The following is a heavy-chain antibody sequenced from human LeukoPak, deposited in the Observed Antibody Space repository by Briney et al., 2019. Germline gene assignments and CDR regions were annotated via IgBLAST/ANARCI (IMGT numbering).Heavy chain of an antibody. CDR3: ARDSGYSYGYGLVWFDP. CDR2: IHFSGST. J-gene: IGHJ5*02. D-gene: IGHD5-18*01. V-gene: IGHV4-4*07. CDR1: GGPISSLY. Sequence: PSETLSLTCTVSGGPISSLYCSWIRQPAGRGLEWLGRIHFSGSTNYNPSLKSRVTMSVDTSKNQFSLKLTSVTAADTAVYYCARDSGYSYGYGLVWFDPWGQGTLVTVSS.